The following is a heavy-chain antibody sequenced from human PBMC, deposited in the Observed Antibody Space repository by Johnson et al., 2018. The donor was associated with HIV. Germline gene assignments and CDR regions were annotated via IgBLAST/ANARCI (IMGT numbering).Heavy chain of an antibody. Sequence: VESGGGLVQPGGSLRLSCAASGFTINSNYINWVRQAPGKGLECVSGLYRGGRTYYEDSVRGRFTIPRDNSKNTLYLQMNSLRAEDTAVYFCARDRRYYDSSGYYHDAFDIWGQGTMVTVSS. CDR2: LYRGGRT. D-gene: IGHD3-22*01. V-gene: IGHV3-66*01. CDR1: GFTINSNY. J-gene: IGHJ3*02. CDR3: ARDRRYYDSSGYYHDAFDI.